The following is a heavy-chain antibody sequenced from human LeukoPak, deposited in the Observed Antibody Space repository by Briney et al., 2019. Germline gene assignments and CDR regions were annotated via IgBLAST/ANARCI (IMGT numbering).Heavy chain of an antibody. CDR2: VSHSGST. J-gene: IGHJ5*02. V-gene: IGHV4-34*01. CDR3: ARGRTHNWFDP. CDR1: GESFSGFF. Sequence: SETLSLTCAINGESFSGFFCTWIRQSPGKGLEWIGEVSHSGSTLYNPSLKSRVTLSVDTFKSHFSLNLSSVTAADTAVYYCARGRTHNWFDPWGQGTLVTVSS. D-gene: IGHD3/OR15-3a*01.